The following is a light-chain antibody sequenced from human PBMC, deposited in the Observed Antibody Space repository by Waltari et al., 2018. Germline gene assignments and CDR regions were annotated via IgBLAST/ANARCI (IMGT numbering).Light chain of an antibody. CDR3: QQYGSSPWT. CDR1: QSVSSSY. V-gene: IGKV3-20*01. J-gene: IGKJ1*01. CDR2: GAS. Sequence: EIVLTQSPGTLSLSPGERATLSCRASQSVSSSYLAWYQQKPGQAPRVLIHGASNRATGIPYRFSGSGSVTDFTLTISRLEPEDFAVYYCQQYGSSPWTFGQGTKVEIK.